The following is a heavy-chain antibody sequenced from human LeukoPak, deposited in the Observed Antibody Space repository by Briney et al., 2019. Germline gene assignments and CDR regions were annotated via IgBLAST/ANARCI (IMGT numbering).Heavy chain of an antibody. D-gene: IGHD4-17*01. Sequence: GGSLTLSCTASGFTVSSYSMRWVRQGPGTGLEWVLAVSGSGDTTSYADSVKGRFTISRDNSKKTLYLQVNSLRAEDTAVYFCAKELTTERTPGVDSWGQGTLVTVSS. CDR2: VSGSGDTT. V-gene: IGHV3-23*01. CDR3: AKELTTERTPGVDS. J-gene: IGHJ4*02. CDR1: GFTVSSYS.